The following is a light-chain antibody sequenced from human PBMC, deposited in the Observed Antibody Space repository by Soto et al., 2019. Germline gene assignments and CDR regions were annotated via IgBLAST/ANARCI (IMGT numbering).Light chain of an antibody. CDR2: DVS. V-gene: IGLV2-14*01. CDR1: SSDVGGYNY. CDR3: SSYTSISTYV. J-gene: IGLJ1*01. Sequence: QSALTQPASVSGSPGQSITISCTGTSSDVGGYNYVSWYQQHPGKAPKLMIYDVSNRPSGVSNRFSGSKSGNTASLTISGLQAEDEADYYCSSYTSISTYVFGTGTKATVL.